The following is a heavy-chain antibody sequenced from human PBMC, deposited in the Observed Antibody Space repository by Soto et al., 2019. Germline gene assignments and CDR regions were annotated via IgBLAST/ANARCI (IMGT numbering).Heavy chain of an antibody. Sequence: QVQLVQSGAEVKKPGASVKVSCKASGYTFTSYDINWVRQATGQGLEWMGWMNPNSGNTGYAQTFQGRVTMTMNTSISTAYMELSSLRSEDTAVYYCARERSAAGTGWFDPWGQGTLVTVSS. D-gene: IGHD6-13*01. CDR3: ARERSAAGTGWFDP. CDR1: GYTFTSYD. CDR2: MNPNSGNT. J-gene: IGHJ5*02. V-gene: IGHV1-8*01.